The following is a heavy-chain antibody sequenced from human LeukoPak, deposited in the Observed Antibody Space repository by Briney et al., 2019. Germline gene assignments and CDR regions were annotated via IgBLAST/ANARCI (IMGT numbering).Heavy chain of an antibody. Sequence: PSETLSLTCTVSGGSISSYYWSWIRQPPGKGLEWIGYIYYSGTTKYNTSLNSRVTITLDTSKKQVSLNLRSVSAADTAVYFCARYWSGFDYWGQGTLVTVSS. CDR1: GGSISSYY. D-gene: IGHD3-3*01. CDR2: IYYSGTT. CDR3: ARYWSGFDY. V-gene: IGHV4-59*08. J-gene: IGHJ4*02.